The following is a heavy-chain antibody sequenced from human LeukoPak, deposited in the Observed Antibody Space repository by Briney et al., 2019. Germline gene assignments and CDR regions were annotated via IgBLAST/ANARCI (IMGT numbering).Heavy chain of an antibody. CDR2: ISSSGSTI. J-gene: IGHJ6*03. V-gene: IGHV3-48*03. Sequence: PGGSLRLSCAASGFTFSSYEMNWVRQAPGKGLEWVSYISSSGSTIYYADSVKGRFTISRDNAKNSLYLQMNSLRVEDTAVYYCAKVPSGRYCSGGSCSWYYYYMDVWGKGTTVTISS. CDR3: AKVPSGRYCSGGSCSWYYYYMDV. CDR1: GFTFSSYE. D-gene: IGHD2-15*01.